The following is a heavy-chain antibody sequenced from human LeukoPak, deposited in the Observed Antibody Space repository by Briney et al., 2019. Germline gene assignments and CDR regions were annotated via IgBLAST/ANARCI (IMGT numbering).Heavy chain of an antibody. CDR2: ISSSSYI. Sequence: GGSLRLSCAASGFTFSSYSMNWVRQAPGKGLEWVSSISSSSYIYYADSVKGRFTTSRDNAKNSLYLQMNSLRAEDTAVYYCARVGEGATDYWGQGTLVTVSS. CDR1: GFTFSSYS. J-gene: IGHJ4*02. CDR3: ARVGEGATDY. D-gene: IGHD1-26*01. V-gene: IGHV3-21*01.